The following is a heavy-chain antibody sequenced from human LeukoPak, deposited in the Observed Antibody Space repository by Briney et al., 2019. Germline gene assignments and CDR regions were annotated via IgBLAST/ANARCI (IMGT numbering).Heavy chain of an antibody. D-gene: IGHD4-17*01. J-gene: IGHJ3*02. V-gene: IGHV4-31*03. CDR3: AKAYGSWGAFDI. CDR1: GGSISNSDYY. CDR2: IYYSGST. Sequence: SETLSLTCTVSGGSISNSDYYWSWIRQHPGKGLEWIGYIYYSGSTYYNPSLKSRVSISVDTSKNQFSLKLSSVTAADTAVYYCAKAYGSWGAFDIWGQGTMVTVSS.